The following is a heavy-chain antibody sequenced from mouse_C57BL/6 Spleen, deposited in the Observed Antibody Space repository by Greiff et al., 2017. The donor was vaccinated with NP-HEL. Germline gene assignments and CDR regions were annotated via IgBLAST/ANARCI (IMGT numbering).Heavy chain of an antibody. J-gene: IGHJ1*03. CDR2: ISDGGSYT. Sequence: EVKLVESGGGLVKPGGSLKLSCAASGFTFSSYAMSWVRQTPEKRLEWVATISDGGSYTYYPDNVKGRFTISRDNAKNNLYLQMSHLKSEDTAMYYGARDKEYCGSSSYCYVDVWGTGTTVTVSS. CDR3: ARDKEYCGSSSYCYVDV. CDR1: GFTFSSYA. V-gene: IGHV5-4*01. D-gene: IGHD1-1*01.